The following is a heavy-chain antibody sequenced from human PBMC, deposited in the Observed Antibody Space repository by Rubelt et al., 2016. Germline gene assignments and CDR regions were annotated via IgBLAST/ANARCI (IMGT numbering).Heavy chain of an antibody. CDR1: GYFISSSSYY. CDR2: IYYSGST. CDR3: ARSVNYYYYYMDV. V-gene: IGHV4-39*01. J-gene: IGHJ6*03. Sequence: QVQLQESGPGLVKPSETLSLTCSVSGYFISSSSYYWGWIRQPPGKGLEWIGSIYYSGSTYYNPSLKSRVTISVNTSKNQFARKLGSVTAADTAVYYCARSVNYYYYYMDVWGKGTTVTVSS.